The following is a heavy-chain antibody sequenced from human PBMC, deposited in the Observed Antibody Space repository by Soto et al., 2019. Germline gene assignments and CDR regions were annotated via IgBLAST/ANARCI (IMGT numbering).Heavy chain of an antibody. CDR3: ARTYSSSWPDMDV. J-gene: IGHJ6*03. V-gene: IGHV3-7*01. D-gene: IGHD6-13*01. CDR2: IKQDGSEK. CDR1: GFTFSSYW. Sequence: GGSLRLSCAASGFTFSSYWMSWVRQAPGKGLEWVANIKQDGSEKYYVDSVKGRFTISRDNAKNSLYLQMNSLRAEDTAVYYCARTYSSSWPDMDVWGKGTTVTVSS.